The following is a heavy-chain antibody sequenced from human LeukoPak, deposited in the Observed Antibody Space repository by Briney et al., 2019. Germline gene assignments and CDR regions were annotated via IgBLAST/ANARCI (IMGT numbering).Heavy chain of an antibody. Sequence: ASVKVSCKASGYTFIRYYMHWVRQAPGQGLEWMGWINPNSGGTNYAQKFQGRVTMTRDTSISTAYMELSRLRSDDTAVYYCARDLLTQYCSGGSCRHNWFDPWGQGTLVTVSS. J-gene: IGHJ5*02. CDR2: INPNSGGT. V-gene: IGHV1-2*02. CDR3: ARDLLTQYCSGGSCRHNWFDP. D-gene: IGHD2-15*01. CDR1: GYTFIRYY.